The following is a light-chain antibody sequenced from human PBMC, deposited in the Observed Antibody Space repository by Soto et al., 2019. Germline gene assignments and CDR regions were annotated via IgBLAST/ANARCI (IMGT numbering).Light chain of an antibody. CDR1: SSDVGGYNY. Sequence: QSALTQPASVSGSPGQSITISCTGTSSDVGGYNYVSWYQQHPGKAPKLLIYDVSNRPSGVSNRFSGSKSGTTASLTLSGLQPEDEADYYCSSYTSSSTLVVFGGGTKLNVL. CDR2: DVS. CDR3: SSYTSSSTLVV. V-gene: IGLV2-14*01. J-gene: IGLJ2*01.